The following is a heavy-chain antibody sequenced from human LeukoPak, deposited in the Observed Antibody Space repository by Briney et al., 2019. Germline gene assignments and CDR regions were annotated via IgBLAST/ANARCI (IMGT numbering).Heavy chain of an antibody. CDR2: IYYSGST. CDR1: GGSISSYY. D-gene: IGHD2-15*01. V-gene: IGHV4-59*12. CDR3: ARGYCSGGSCYPARPLNWFDP. J-gene: IGHJ5*02. Sequence: SETLSLTCTVSGGSISSYYWSWIRQPPGKGLEWIGYIYYSGSTNYNPSLKSRVTISVDTSKNQFSLKLSSVTAADTAVYYCARGYCSGGSCYPARPLNWFDPWGQGTLVTVSS.